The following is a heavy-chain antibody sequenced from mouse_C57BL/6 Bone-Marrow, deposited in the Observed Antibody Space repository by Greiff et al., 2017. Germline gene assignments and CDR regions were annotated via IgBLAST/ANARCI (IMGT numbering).Heavy chain of an antibody. Sequence: DVKLVESGGGLVKPGGSLKLSCAASGFTFSDYGMHWVRQAPEKGLEWVAYISSGSSTIYYADTVKGRFTISRDNAKNTLFLQMTSLRSEDTAMYYCATFYDGYPFDYWGQGTTLTVSS. J-gene: IGHJ2*01. V-gene: IGHV5-17*01. CDR1: GFTFSDYG. CDR3: ATFYDGYPFDY. CDR2: ISSGSSTI. D-gene: IGHD2-3*01.